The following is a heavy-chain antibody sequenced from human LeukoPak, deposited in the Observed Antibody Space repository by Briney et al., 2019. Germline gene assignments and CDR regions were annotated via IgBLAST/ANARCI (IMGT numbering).Heavy chain of an antibody. CDR2: ISYDGSNK. V-gene: IGHV3-30-3*01. J-gene: IGHJ3*02. CDR3: ATAELLSYGSGSYYSDAFDI. CDR1: GFTFSSYA. Sequence: PGGSLRLSCAASGFTFSSYAMHWVRQAPGKGLEWVAVISYDGSNKYYADSVKGRFTISRDNSKNTLYLQMNSLRAEDTAVYYCATAELLSYGSGSYYSDAFDIWGQGTMVTVSS. D-gene: IGHD3-10*01.